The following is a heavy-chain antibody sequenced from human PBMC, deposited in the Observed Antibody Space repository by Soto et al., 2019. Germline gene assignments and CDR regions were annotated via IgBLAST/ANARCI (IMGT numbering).Heavy chain of an antibody. J-gene: IGHJ4*02. V-gene: IGHV4-34*01. Sequence: ASETLSLTCAVYGGSFSGYYWSWIRQPPGKGLEWIGEINHSGSTNYNPSLKSRVTISVDTSKNQFSLKLSSVTAADTAVYYCARGSIGGSSWYYFDYWGQGTLVTVSS. CDR3: ARGSIGGSSWYYFDY. CDR2: INHSGST. D-gene: IGHD6-13*01. CDR1: GGSFSGYY.